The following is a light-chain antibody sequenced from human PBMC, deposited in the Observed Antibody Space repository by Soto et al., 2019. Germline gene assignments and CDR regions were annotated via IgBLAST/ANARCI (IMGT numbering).Light chain of an antibody. CDR1: QGISSY. Sequence: AIRMTQSPSSFSASTGDRVTITCRASQGISSYVAWYQQKPGKAPKLLIYAASTLQSGVPSRFSGSGSGTDFTLTISCLQSEDFATYYCQHYYSYPWTVGQGTKVEIK. CDR2: AAS. CDR3: QHYYSYPWT. V-gene: IGKV1-8*01. J-gene: IGKJ1*01.